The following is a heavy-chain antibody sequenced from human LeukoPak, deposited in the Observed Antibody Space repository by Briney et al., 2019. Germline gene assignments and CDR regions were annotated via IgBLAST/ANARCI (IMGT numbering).Heavy chain of an antibody. J-gene: IGHJ6*03. D-gene: IGHD6-6*01. V-gene: IGHV1-46*01. CDR3: ARDGRTARRLTYYYYMDV. CDR2: INSSGGST. Sequence: GASVKVSCKASGYTFTSYYMHWVRQAPGQGLEWMGLINSSGGSTSYAQKFQGRVTITRDMSTSTVYMELSSLRSEDTAVYYCARDGRTARRLTYYYYMDVWGKGTTVTVSS. CDR1: GYTFTSYY.